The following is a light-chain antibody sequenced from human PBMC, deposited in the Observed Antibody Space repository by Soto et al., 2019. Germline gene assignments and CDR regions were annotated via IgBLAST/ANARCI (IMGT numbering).Light chain of an antibody. Sequence: QSALTQPASVSGSPGQSITISCTGTSSDVGGYNYVSWYQQHPGKAPKLMIFDVSDRPSGVSNRFSGSKSGNTASLTISGLQAEDEADYYCSSYSSSNVPVFATGTKVTVL. J-gene: IGLJ1*01. CDR3: SSYSSSNVPV. CDR1: SSDVGGYNY. CDR2: DVS. V-gene: IGLV2-14*01.